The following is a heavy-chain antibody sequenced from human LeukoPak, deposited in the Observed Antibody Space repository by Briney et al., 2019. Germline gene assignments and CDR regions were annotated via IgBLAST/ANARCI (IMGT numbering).Heavy chain of an antibody. CDR3: ARSRTGYISGLIKWLWFDP. V-gene: IGHV1-8*03. CDR1: GYTFTSYD. CDR2: MNPYSGNT. D-gene: IGHD6-19*01. Sequence: ASVKVSCKASGYTFTSYDINWVRQATGQGLERMGWMNPYSGNTGYAQKFQGRVTITRNTSISTAYMELSSLRSEDTAVYYCARSRTGYISGLIKWLWFDPWGQGTLVTVSS. J-gene: IGHJ5*02.